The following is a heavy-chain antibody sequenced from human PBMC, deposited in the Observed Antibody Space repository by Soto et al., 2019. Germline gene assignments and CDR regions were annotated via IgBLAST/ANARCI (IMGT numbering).Heavy chain of an antibody. CDR2: INPRGGDS. CDR1: GYRFVDYY. D-gene: IGHD2-21*01. CDR3: ARVHCGGDCRPGEWFYYYGMDV. J-gene: IGHJ6*02. V-gene: IGHV1-46*01. Sequence: QGQLVQSGAEMKTPGASVEVSCKASGYRFVDYYIHWVRQAPGQGLEWMGIINPRGGDSRYAQRLQGRVTITMDTSTSPVYMDLRSLTSEVTAVYYCARVHCGGDCRPGEWFYYYGMDVWGQGTTVTVSS.